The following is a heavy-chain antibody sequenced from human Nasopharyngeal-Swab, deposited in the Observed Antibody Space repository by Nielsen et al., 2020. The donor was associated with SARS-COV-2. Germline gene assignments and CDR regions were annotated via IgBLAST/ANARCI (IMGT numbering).Heavy chain of an antibody. CDR3: ASYSSSPAVDY. D-gene: IGHD6-6*01. Sequence: ASGKVSCKASGYTFTSYAMNWVRQAPGQGLEWMGWINTNTGNPTYAQGFTGRFVFSLDTSVSTAYLQISSLKAEDTAVYYCASYSSSPAVDYWGQGTLVTVSS. V-gene: IGHV7-4-1*02. CDR1: GYTFTSYA. J-gene: IGHJ4*02. CDR2: INTNTGNP.